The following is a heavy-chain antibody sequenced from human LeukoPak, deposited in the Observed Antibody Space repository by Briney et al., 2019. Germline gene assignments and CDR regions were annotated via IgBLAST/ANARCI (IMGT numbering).Heavy chain of an antibody. CDR3: ARDRAYSSGPYGMDV. CDR2: INPNCGGT. V-gene: IGHV1-2*02. J-gene: IGHJ6*02. Sequence: ASVKVSCKASGYTFTGYYMHWVRQAPGQGLEWMGWINPNCGGTNYAQKFQGRVTMTRDTSISTACMELSRLRSDDTAVYYCARDRAYSSGPYGMDVWGQGTTVTVSS. D-gene: IGHD6-19*01. CDR1: GYTFTGYY.